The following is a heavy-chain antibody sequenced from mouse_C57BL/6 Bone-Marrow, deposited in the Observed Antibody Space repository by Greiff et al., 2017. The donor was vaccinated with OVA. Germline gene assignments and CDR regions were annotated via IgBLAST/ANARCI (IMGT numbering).Heavy chain of an antibody. D-gene: IGHD1-1*01. V-gene: IGHV5-6*01. Sequence: EVQRVESGGGLVKPGGSLKLSCAAYGFTFSSYGMSWVRQTPDKRLEWVATISSGGSYTYYPDSVKGRFTISRDNAKNTLYLQMSSLKSEDTAMYYCARRNYGSSSWFAYWGQGTLVTVSA. J-gene: IGHJ3*01. CDR2: ISSGGSYT. CDR1: GFTFSSYG. CDR3: ARRNYGSSSWFAY.